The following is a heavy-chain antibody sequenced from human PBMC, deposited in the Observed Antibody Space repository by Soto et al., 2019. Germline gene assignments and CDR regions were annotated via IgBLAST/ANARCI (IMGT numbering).Heavy chain of an antibody. CDR1: GFTFSSYA. D-gene: IGHD2-15*01. V-gene: IGHV3-23*01. Sequence: EVQLLESGGGLVQPGGSLRLSCAASGFTFSSYAMSWVRQAPGKGLEWVSAISGSGGSTYYADSVKGRFTISRDNSKNPLDLQMNSLRGEDTGVFYCGLLAPHYLDYWGPGTLVTVSS. CDR3: GLLAPHYLDY. CDR2: ISGSGGST. J-gene: IGHJ4*02.